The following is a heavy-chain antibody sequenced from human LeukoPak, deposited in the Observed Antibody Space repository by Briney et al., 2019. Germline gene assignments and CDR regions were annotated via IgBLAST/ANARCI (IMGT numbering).Heavy chain of an antibody. D-gene: IGHD3-22*01. CDR1: GDSISNYY. CDR2: IHTSGST. J-gene: IGHJ4*02. CDR3: ARGYYDTSAYSNPFDF. Sequence: SETLSLTCTVSGDSISNYYWSWIRQTPGKGLEWIEYIHTSGSTYYNPSLKSRVTISVDTSKNQFSLKLSSVTAADTAVYFCARGYYDTSAYSNPFDFWGQGTLVTVSS. V-gene: IGHV4-4*09.